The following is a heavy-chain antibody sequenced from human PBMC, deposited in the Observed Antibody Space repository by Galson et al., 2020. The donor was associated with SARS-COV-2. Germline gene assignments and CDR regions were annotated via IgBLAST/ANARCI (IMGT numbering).Heavy chain of an antibody. Sequence: SETLSLTCTVSGGSISSGDYYWSWIRQPPGKGLEWIGYIYYSGSTYYNPSLKSRVTISVDTSKNQFSLKLSSVTAADTAVYYCARAGYFDWLLYLDYWGQGTLVTVSS. J-gene: IGHJ4*02. CDR1: GGSISSGDYY. CDR3: ARAGYFDWLLYLDY. CDR2: IYYSGST. D-gene: IGHD3-9*01. V-gene: IGHV4-30-4*01.